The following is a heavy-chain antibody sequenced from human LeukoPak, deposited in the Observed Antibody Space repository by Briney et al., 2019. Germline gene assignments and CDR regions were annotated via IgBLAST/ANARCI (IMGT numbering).Heavy chain of an antibody. CDR1: GFTFSSSS. CDR2: ISGSGGST. J-gene: IGHJ6*03. D-gene: IGHD5-24*01. Sequence: PGGSLRLSCAASGFTFSSSSMNWVRQAPGKGLEWVSAISGSGGSTYYADSVKGRFTISRDNAKNSLYLQMSSLRAEDTAVYYCARNRIDRDGYNFPYYYYYMDVWGKGTTVTISS. V-gene: IGHV3-21*01. CDR3: ARNRIDRDGYNFPYYYYYMDV.